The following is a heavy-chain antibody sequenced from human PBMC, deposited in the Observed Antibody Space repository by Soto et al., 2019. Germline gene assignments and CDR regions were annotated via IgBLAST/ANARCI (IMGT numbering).Heavy chain of an antibody. J-gene: IGHJ4*02. CDR1: GYTFTSYY. CDR3: ARGKRSGWYRGYFDY. D-gene: IGHD6-19*01. V-gene: IGHV1-46*03. CDR2: INPSGGST. Sequence: QVQLVQSGAEVKKPGASVKVSCKASGYTFTSYYMHWVRQAPGQGLEWMGIINPSGGSTSYAQKFQGRVTMTRDTSTSAVYMDLSCLRSEDTAVYYWARGKRSGWYRGYFDYWGQGTLVTVSS.